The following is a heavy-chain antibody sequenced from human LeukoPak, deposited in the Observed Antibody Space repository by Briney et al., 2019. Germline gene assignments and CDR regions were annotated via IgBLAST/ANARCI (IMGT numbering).Heavy chain of an antibody. CDR3: ARGGLLWFGELLRRPYDY. J-gene: IGHJ4*02. CDR2: ISSNSRTV. Sequence: GGSLRLSCAVSGFTLSDFGMNWVRQAPGKGLQWVSYISSNSRTVDYADSVKGRFTISRNNAKNSLYLQMNTLRAEDTAVYYCARGGLLWFGELLRRPYDYWGQGTLVTVSS. CDR1: GFTLSDFG. V-gene: IGHV3-48*01. D-gene: IGHD3-10*01.